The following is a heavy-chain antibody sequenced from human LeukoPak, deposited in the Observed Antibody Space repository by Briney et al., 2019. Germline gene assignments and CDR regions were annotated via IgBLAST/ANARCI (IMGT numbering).Heavy chain of an antibody. V-gene: IGHV4-34*01. D-gene: IGHD2-2*01. CDR1: AVSFSGYY. CDR2: INHSGST. Sequence: SETLSLTCAVYAVSFSGYYWSWIRQPPGKWLEWIGEINHSGSTNYNPSLKSRATISVDTSKNQSSLKLGSVTVSDTAVYYCARDRYCSSTSCYAGWFDRWGQGTLVTVSS. J-gene: IGHJ5*02. CDR3: ARDRYCSSTSCYAGWFDR.